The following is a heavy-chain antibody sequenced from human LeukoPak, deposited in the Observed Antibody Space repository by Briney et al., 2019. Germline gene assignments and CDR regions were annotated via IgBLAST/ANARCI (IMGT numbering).Heavy chain of an antibody. D-gene: IGHD2-15*01. CDR3: ARSRPPIVVVVAAPQYNWFDP. J-gene: IGHJ5*02. V-gene: IGHV1-69*13. Sequence: ASVKVSCKASGGTFSSYAISWVRQAPGQGLEWMGGIIPIFGTANYAQKFQGRVTITADESTSTAYMELSSLRSEDTAVYYCARSRPPIVVVVAAPQYNWFDPWGQGTLVTVSS. CDR1: GGTFSSYA. CDR2: IIPIFGTA.